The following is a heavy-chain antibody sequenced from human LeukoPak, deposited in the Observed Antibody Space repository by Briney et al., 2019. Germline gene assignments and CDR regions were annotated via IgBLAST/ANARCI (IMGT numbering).Heavy chain of an antibody. V-gene: IGHV4-59*01. Sequence: PSETLSLTCSVSGGSISSDYWSWIRQPPEKGLERIGYILYSGSTNYNPSLKSRLTISVDTSKNQFSLKLSSVTAADTAVYYCAREYCTRTTCYFDYWGQGTLVTVPS. CDR2: ILYSGST. CDR1: GGSISSDY. J-gene: IGHJ4*02. CDR3: AREYCTRTTCYFDY. D-gene: IGHD2-2*01.